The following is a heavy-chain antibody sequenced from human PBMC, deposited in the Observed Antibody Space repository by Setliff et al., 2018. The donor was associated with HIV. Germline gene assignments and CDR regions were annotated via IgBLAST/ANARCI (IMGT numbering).Heavy chain of an antibody. CDR1: GYTFTDYY. CDR3: ATEGPPPRTSDFEY. J-gene: IGHJ4*02. CDR2: VDPEGGET. D-gene: IGHD1-1*01. V-gene: IGHV1-69-2*01. Sequence: EASVKVSCKGSGYTFTDYYLHWVQQAPGKGPEWMGRVDPEGGETRYAEKFQGRVTMTADTSTDTAYMELSSVRSEDTAVYYCATEGPPPRTSDFEYWGQGTLVTVSS.